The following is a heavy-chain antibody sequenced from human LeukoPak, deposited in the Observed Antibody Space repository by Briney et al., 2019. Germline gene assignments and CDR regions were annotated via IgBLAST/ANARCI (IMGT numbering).Heavy chain of an antibody. CDR1: GGSISSYY. CDR3: ARGGYQMLVGWFDP. V-gene: IGHV4-59*01. CDR2: IYYSGST. D-gene: IGHD2-2*01. Sequence: SETLSLTCTVSGGSISSYYWSWIRQPPGKGLEWIGYIYYSGSTNYNPSPKSRVTISVDMSKNQFSLKLSSVTAGDTAVYYCARGGYQMLVGWFDPWGQGTLATVSS. J-gene: IGHJ5*02.